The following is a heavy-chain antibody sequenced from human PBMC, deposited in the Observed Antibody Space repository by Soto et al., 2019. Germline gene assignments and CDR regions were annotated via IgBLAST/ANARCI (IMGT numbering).Heavy chain of an antibody. J-gene: IGHJ4*02. CDR1: GFTFSSYA. D-gene: IGHD3-3*01. V-gene: IGHV3-23*01. Sequence: GGSLRLSCAASGFTFSSYAMSWVRQAPGKGLEWVSAISGSGGSTYYADSVKGRFTISRDNSKNTLYLQMNSLRAEDTAVYYCAKARRPLSITIFGVVIAVDYWGQGTLVTVSS. CDR3: AKARRPLSITIFGVVIAVDY. CDR2: ISGSGGST.